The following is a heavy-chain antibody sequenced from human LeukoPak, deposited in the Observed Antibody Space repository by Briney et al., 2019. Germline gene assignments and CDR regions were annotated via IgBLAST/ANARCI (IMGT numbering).Heavy chain of an antibody. J-gene: IGHJ3*01. D-gene: IGHD6-13*01. V-gene: IGHV3-7*01. CDR3: ARDVGYSYGPKYDAFDL. Sequence: PGGSLRLSCAASGFAFSRYWISWVRQAPGKGLEWLANIGQDGRLINYADSVKGRFTISRDNAKNLLYLQMDSLRGEDTAVYFCARDVGYSYGPKYDAFDLWGQGTVVTVSA. CDR1: GFAFSRYW. CDR2: IGQDGRLI.